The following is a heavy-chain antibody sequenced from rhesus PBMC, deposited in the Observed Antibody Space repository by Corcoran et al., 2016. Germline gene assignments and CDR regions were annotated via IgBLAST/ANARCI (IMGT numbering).Heavy chain of an antibody. CDR2: INPSNGHT. Sequence: QVQLVQSGAEVKKPGASVKLSCKASGYTCTSYYINWVRQAPGQVLGWKGWINPSNGHTGYSQKFQGRVTMTRDTSTSTAYMELSSLRSEDTAVYYCTRDYFDYWGQGVLVTVSS. CDR3: TRDYFDY. CDR1: GYTCTSYY. J-gene: IGHJ4*01. V-gene: IGHV1S9*01.